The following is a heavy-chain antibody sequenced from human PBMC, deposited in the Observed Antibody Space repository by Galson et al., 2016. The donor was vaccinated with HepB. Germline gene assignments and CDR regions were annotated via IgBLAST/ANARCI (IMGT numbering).Heavy chain of an antibody. CDR3: ARDRSAGYCSGGSCYRDFDY. Sequence: SLRLSCAASGFIFSSYGMHWVRQAPGKGLEWVAVIWHDGNNKHYRDSVKGRFTISRDNAINTLYLQMNSLRAEDTAVYYCARDRSAGYCSGGSCYRDFDYWGQGTLVTVSS. J-gene: IGHJ4*02. CDR2: IWHDGNNK. CDR1: GFIFSSYG. V-gene: IGHV3-33*01. D-gene: IGHD2-15*01.